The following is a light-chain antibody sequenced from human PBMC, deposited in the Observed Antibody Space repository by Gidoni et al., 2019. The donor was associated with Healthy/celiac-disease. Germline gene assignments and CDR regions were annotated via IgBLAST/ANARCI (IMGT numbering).Light chain of an antibody. CDR2: QDT. V-gene: IGLV3-25*02. J-gene: IGLJ2*01. CDR3: QSADYSGSYVV. CDR1: ALPKQY. Sequence: SYELTQPPSVSVSPGQTARITCSGDALPKQYAYWYQQKPGQAPVMVMFQDTERPSGIPERFSGSGSGTTVTLTISGVQAEDEADYYCQSADYSGSYVVFGGGTKLTVL.